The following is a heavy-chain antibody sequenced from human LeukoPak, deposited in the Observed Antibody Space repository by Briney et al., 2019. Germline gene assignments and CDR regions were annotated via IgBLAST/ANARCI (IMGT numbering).Heavy chain of an antibody. Sequence: PSETLSLTCTLSGGSISRYYSSWIRHPPGKGLEWIGYNYYSGSTNYNPSLKSRVTISVDTSKNQFSLKLSSVTAADTAVYYCARAGITMIVGTHDIWGERAMCTVSS. CDR1: GGSISRYY. J-gene: IGHJ3*02. CDR2: NYYSGST. V-gene: IGHV4-59*01. D-gene: IGHD3-22*01. CDR3: ARAGITMIVGTHDI.